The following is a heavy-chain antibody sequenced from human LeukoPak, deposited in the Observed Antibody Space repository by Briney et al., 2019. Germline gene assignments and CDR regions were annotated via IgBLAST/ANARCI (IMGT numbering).Heavy chain of an antibody. CDR3: AELGITMIGGV. CDR2: ISGSGGST. V-gene: IGHV3-23*01. CDR1: GFTFSSYA. J-gene: IGHJ6*04. D-gene: IGHD3-10*02. Sequence: GGSLRLSCAASGFTFSSYAMSWVRQAPGKGLEWVSGISGSGGSTYYADSVKGRFTISRDNSKNTLSLQMNSLRAEDTAVYYCAELGITMIGGVWGKGTTVTISS.